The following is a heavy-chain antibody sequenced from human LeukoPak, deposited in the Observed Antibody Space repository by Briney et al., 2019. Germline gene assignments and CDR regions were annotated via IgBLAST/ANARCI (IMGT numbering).Heavy chain of an antibody. CDR3: AREDKLVHEPFPDY. CDR2: IIPILGIA. V-gene: IGHV1-69*04. J-gene: IGHJ4*02. D-gene: IGHD6-13*01. CDR1: GGTFSSYA. Sequence: GASVKVSCTASGGTFSSYAISWVRQAPGQGLEWMGRIIPILGIANYAQKFQGRVTITADKSTSTAYMELSSLRSEDTAVYYCAREDKLVHEPFPDYWGQGTLVTVSS.